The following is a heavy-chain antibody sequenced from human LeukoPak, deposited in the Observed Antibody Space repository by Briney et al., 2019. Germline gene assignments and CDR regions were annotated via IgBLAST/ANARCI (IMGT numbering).Heavy chain of an antibody. D-gene: IGHD3-16*01. V-gene: IGHV3-30*18. CDR1: GFTFSSYG. Sequence: GGSLRLSCAASGFTFSSYGMHWVRQAPGKGLEWVAVISYDRSNKYYADSVKGRFTISRDNSKNTLYLQMNSLRAEDTAVYYCAKGVWGSQLFLDYWGQGTLVTVSS. J-gene: IGHJ4*02. CDR2: ISYDRSNK. CDR3: AKGVWGSQLFLDY.